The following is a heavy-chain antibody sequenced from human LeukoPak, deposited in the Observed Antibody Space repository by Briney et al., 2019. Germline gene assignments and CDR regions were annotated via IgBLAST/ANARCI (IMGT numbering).Heavy chain of an antibody. Sequence: PLEALSLTCTVSGGSISSYYWSWIRQPPGKGLEWIGYISYSGSTNYNPSLKSRVTISVDTSKNQFSLKLRSVTAADTAVYYCARDGGRLADETTNAFDIWGQGTMVTVSS. CDR2: ISYSGST. V-gene: IGHV4-59*01. CDR3: ARDGGRLADETTNAFDI. D-gene: IGHD2-15*01. J-gene: IGHJ3*02. CDR1: GGSISSYY.